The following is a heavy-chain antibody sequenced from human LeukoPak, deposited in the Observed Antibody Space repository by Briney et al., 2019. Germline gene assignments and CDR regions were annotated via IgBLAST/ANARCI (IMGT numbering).Heavy chain of an antibody. CDR2: IKQDGSEK. CDR3: ARADYCYGPEGGDYYYYYYYMDV. V-gene: IGHV3-7*01. CDR1: GFTFSSYW. D-gene: IGHD2-21*01. J-gene: IGHJ6*03. Sequence: PGGSLRLSCAASGFTFSSYWMSWVRQAPGKGLEWVANIKQDGSEKYYVDSVKGRFTISRDNAKNSLYLQMNSLRAEDTAVYYCARADYCYGPEGGDYYYYYYYMDVWGKGTTVTISS.